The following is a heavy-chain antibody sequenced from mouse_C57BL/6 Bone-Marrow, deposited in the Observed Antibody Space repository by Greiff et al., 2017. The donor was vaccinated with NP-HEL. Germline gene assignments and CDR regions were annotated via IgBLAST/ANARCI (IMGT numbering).Heavy chain of an antibody. CDR1: GYTFTSYW. D-gene: IGHD2-4*01. J-gene: IGHJ2*01. CDR2: IDPSDSYT. V-gene: IGHV1-69*01. Sequence: VQLQQPGAELVMPGASVKLSCKASGYTFTSYWMHWVKQRPGQGLEWIGEIDPSDSYTNYNQKFTGKSTLTVDKSTSTTYMQLSSLTSEDAAVYYCARCDYDGEYYFDYWGQGTTLTVSS. CDR3: ARCDYDGEYYFDY.